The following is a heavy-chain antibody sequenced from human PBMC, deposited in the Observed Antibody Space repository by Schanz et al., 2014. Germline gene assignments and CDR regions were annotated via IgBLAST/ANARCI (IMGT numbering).Heavy chain of an antibody. CDR2: IIPILGIA. CDR1: GGTFSSYS. J-gene: IGHJ4*02. Sequence: QVQLVQSGAEVKKPGSSVKVSCKASGGTFSSYSISWVRQAPGQGLEWMGRIIPILGIANYAQKFQGRVTITRDTLASTAYMEVSSLRSEDTAVYYCARGRTFDYWGQGTLVTVSS. CDR3: ARGRTFDY. V-gene: IGHV1-69*02.